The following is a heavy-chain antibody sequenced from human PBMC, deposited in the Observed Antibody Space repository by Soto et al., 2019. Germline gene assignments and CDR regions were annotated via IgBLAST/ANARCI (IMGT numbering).Heavy chain of an antibody. CDR2: IIPIFGTA. V-gene: IGHV1-69*13. CDR1: GGTFSSYA. J-gene: IGHJ5*02. CDR3: ARDPPHIVGANNWFDP. D-gene: IGHD2-15*01. Sequence: ASVKVSCKASGGTFSSYAISWVRQAPGQGLEWMGRIIPIFGTANYAQKFQGRVTITADESTSTAYMELSSLRSEDTAVYYCARDPPHIVGANNWFDPWGQGTLVTVSS.